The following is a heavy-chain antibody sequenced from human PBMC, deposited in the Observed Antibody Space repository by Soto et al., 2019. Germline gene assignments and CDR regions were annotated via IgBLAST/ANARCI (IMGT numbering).Heavy chain of an antibody. J-gene: IGHJ4*02. D-gene: IGHD6-6*01. CDR1: GFTFSSYA. CDR2: ISGSGVST. Sequence: EVQLLESGGGLVQPGGSLRLSCAASGFTFSSYAMSWVRQAPGKGLEWVSGISGSGVSTYCADSVTGRFTISRDNSKRTRYLQMNSLRAEDTAVYYGAKDRERIATRSIDYWGQGTLVTVSS. CDR3: AKDRERIATRSIDY. V-gene: IGHV3-23*01.